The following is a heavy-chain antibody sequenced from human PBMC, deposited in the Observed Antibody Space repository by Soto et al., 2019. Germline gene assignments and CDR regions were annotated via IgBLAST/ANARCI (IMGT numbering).Heavy chain of an antibody. D-gene: IGHD5-12*01. J-gene: IGHJ4*02. V-gene: IGHV3-21*03. CDR3: TTDPNVDIVATFQGDYFHY. CDR1: RFAVSSYS. Sequence: GGSLRLSYAAFRFAVSSYSMNWVRQAPGKGLEWVSSVSVTSSYIYSAAPVKGRFTISRDDSKNTLYLQMNSLKTDDTAVYYYTTDPNVDIVATFQGDYFHYWGQGTLVTVSS. CDR2: VSVTSSYI.